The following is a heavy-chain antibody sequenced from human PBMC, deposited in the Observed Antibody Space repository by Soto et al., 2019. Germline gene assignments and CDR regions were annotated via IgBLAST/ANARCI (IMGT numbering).Heavy chain of an antibody. CDR1: GYTFTGYY. CDR2: INPNSGGT. CDR3: ARDQPYYDILTGLDY. J-gene: IGHJ4*02. Sequence: ASVKVSCKASGYTFTGYYIHWVRQAPGQGLEWMGWINPNSGGTNYAQKFQGRVTMTRDTSISTAYMELSRLRSDDTAVYYCARDQPYYDILTGLDYWGQGTLVTVSS. V-gene: IGHV1-2*02. D-gene: IGHD3-9*01.